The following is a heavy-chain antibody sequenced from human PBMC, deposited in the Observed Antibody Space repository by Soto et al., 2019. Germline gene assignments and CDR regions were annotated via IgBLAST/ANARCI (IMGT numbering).Heavy chain of an antibody. J-gene: IGHJ6*02. CDR2: INHRGST. D-gene: IGHD6-19*01. Sequence: SETLSLTCAVYGGSFSGYYWSWIRQPPGKGLEWIGEINHRGSTNYNPSLKSRVTISVDTSKNQFSLKLSSVTAAGTAVYYCARGNSSGWYGYYYYGMDVWGQGTTVTVSS. V-gene: IGHV4-34*01. CDR3: ARGNSSGWYGYYYYGMDV. CDR1: GGSFSGYY.